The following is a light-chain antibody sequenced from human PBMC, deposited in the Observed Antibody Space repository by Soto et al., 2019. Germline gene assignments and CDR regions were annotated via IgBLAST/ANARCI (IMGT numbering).Light chain of an antibody. CDR3: QQRTRWPMT. J-gene: IGKJ5*01. V-gene: IGKV3-11*01. Sequence: VLPKSPASLSLSPVPTATLCCRASQSVSSYLAWYQQKPGQAPRLLIYGASSRATGIPDRFSGSGSGTEFTLTISSLEPEDFAVYYCQQRTRWPMTFGQGTRLEIK. CDR2: GAS. CDR1: QSVSSY.